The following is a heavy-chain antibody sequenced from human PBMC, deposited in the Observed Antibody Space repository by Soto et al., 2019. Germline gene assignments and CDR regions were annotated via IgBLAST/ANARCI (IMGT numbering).Heavy chain of an antibody. CDR2: ISGSGGST. V-gene: IGHV3-23*01. CDR1: GFTFSSYA. Sequence: GGSLRLSCAASGFTFSSYAMSWVRQAPGKGLEWVSAISGSGGSTYYADSVKGRFTISRDNSKNTLYLQMNSLRAEDTAVYYCARDWSTIFGVVITHFDYWGQGTLVTVSS. D-gene: IGHD3-3*01. J-gene: IGHJ4*02. CDR3: ARDWSTIFGVVITHFDY.